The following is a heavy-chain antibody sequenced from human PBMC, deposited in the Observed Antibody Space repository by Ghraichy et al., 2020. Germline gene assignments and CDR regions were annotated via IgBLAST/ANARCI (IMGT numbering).Heavy chain of an antibody. V-gene: IGHV3-49*04. CDR2: IRSKVYGETI. Sequence: GESLNISCTASGFTFGDYGMSWVRQAPGKGLEWIGFIRSKVYGETIEYAASVKGRFSISRDDSRSIAYLQINSLKTEDTAVYYCARVVHGSGITDDWGQGTLVTVSS. CDR3: ARVVHGSGITDD. CDR1: GFTFGDYG. J-gene: IGHJ4*02. D-gene: IGHD3-10*01.